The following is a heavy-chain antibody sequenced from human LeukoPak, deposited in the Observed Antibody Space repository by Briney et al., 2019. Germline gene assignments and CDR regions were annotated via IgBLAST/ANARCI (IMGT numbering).Heavy chain of an antibody. J-gene: IGHJ4*02. CDR2: ISYDGSNK. CDR1: GFTFSSYA. V-gene: IGHV3-30*04. D-gene: IGHD2-2*01. CDR3: ARGDGYQLPLLDY. Sequence: QVQLVESGGGGVQPGRSLRLSCAASGFTFSSYAMHWVRQAPGKGLEWVAVISYDGSNKYYADSVKGRFTISRDNSKNTLYLQMNSLRAEDTAVYYCARGDGYQLPLLDYWGQGTLVTVSS.